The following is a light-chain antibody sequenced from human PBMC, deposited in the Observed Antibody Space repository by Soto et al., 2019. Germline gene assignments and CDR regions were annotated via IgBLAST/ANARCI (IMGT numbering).Light chain of an antibody. CDR3: QQRSNWPLT. Sequence: EIVLTQSPATMYLSPGARATLSCRATQSVSRYLAWYQEKPGQAPMLLIYDAFNRATGIPTRFSGSGSGTDFTLPISSLEPEEFAVYYFQQRSNWPLTFGGGAKGEIK. CDR1: QSVSRY. V-gene: IGKV3-11*01. J-gene: IGKJ4*01. CDR2: DAF.